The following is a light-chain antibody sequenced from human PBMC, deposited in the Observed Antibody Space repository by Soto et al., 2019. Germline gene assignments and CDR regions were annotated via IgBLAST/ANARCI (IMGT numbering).Light chain of an antibody. CDR2: AAS. V-gene: IGKV1-6*01. CDR1: QGIRND. J-gene: IGKJ2*01. Sequence: AIQMTQSPSSLSESVGDRVTITCRASQGIRNDVGWYQQKPGKAPKLLIYAASSLQSGVPSRFSGSGYGTDFTLTISSLQPEDFATSYCLQDYNSPYTFGQGTKLEIK. CDR3: LQDYNSPYT.